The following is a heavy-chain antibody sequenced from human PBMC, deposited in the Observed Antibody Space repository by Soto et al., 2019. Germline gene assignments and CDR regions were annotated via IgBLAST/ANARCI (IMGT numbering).Heavy chain of an antibody. CDR1: GGTFSTYA. Sequence: QVQLMQSGAEVKKPGSSVKVSCRASGGTFSTYAISWVRQAPGQGLEWMGGNIPLFGTPNYAQKFQGRVTITADESTSTAYMELNNLRSEDTTVYYCARALTTRWELISYYGMDVWGQGTTVTVSS. D-gene: IGHD1-26*01. V-gene: IGHV1-69*01. J-gene: IGHJ6*02. CDR3: ARALTTRWELISYYGMDV. CDR2: NIPLFGTP.